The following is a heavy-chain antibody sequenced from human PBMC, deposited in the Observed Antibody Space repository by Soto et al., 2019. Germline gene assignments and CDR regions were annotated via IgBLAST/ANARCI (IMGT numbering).Heavy chain of an antibody. D-gene: IGHD3-16*02. V-gene: IGHV3-7*01. CDR1: GFTFSSYW. Sequence: EVQLVESGGGLVQPGGSLRLSCAASGFTFSSYWMSWVRQAPGKGLEWVANIKQDGSEKYYVDSVKGRFTISRDNAKNSLYLQMNSLSAEDTAVYYCARDWGSYRPLCFDYWGQGTLVTVSS. CDR3: ARDWGSYRPLCFDY. CDR2: IKQDGSEK. J-gene: IGHJ4*02.